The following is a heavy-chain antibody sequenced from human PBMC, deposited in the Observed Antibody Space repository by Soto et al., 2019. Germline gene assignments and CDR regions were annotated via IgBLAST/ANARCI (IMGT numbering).Heavy chain of an antibody. Sequence: QVQLVESGGGVVQPGRSLRLSCAASGFTFSSYAMHWVRQAPGKGLEWVAVISYDGSNKYYADSVKGRFTISRDNSKNTLYLQMNRLRAEDTAVYYCARPRSGWYLDYFVYWGQGTLVTVSS. CDR2: ISYDGSNK. CDR1: GFTFSSYA. D-gene: IGHD6-19*01. CDR3: ARPRSGWYLDYFVY. J-gene: IGHJ4*02. V-gene: IGHV3-30-3*01.